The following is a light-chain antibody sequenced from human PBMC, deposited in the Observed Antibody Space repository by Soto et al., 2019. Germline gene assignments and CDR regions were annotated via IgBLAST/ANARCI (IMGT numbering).Light chain of an antibody. CDR1: STDVGDFNY. V-gene: IGLV2-14*03. Sequence: QSALTQPASVSGSPGRSVTISCIVTSTDVGDFNYVSWYQHLPGRAPKLIIYDVTNRPSGISYRFSASKSGRTASLNISGLQAEDEADYYCSSYSSSTTHVVFGGGTKLTVL. J-gene: IGLJ2*01. CDR3: SSYSSSTTHVV. CDR2: DVT.